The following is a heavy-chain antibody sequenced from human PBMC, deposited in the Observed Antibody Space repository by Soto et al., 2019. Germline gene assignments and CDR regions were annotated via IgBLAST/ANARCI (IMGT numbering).Heavy chain of an antibody. D-gene: IGHD2-15*01. CDR2: LWYDGSNK. V-gene: IGHV3-33*01. CDR3: ARDVGDGYCSGGSCDDYFDY. CDR1: GFTFSSYG. Sequence: QVQLVESGGGVVQPGRSLRLSCAASGFTFSSYGMHWVRQAPGKGLEWVAVLWYDGSNKYYADSVKGRFTISRDNSKNTLYLQMNSLRDEDTAVYYCARDVGDGYCSGGSCDDYFDYWGQGTLVTVSS. J-gene: IGHJ4*02.